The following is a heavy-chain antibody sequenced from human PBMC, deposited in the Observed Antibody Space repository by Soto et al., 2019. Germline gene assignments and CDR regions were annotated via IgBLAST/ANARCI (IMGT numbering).Heavy chain of an antibody. D-gene: IGHD2-21*02. CDR3: ARAGDCNYVPHF. V-gene: IGHV3-74*03. J-gene: IGHJ4*02. Sequence: GGSLRLSCAASGFTFTHYRLHWVRQPPGKGLEWVGRINSDGARIEYGDSVKGRFTISRDNAHNMVFLQMNSLTDEDSGVYFCARAGDCNYVPHFCGQGT. CDR1: GFTFTHYR. CDR2: INSDGARI.